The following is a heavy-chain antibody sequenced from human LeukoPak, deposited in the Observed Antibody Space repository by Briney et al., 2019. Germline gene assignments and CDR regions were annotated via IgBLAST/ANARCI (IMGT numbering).Heavy chain of an antibody. Sequence: SETLSLTXTVSGDSISSSSYYWGWIRQPPGKGLEWIASFYYSWTTYYKPSLKSRVTISVDTSKHQFSLKLSSVTAEDTAVYYCARNGGDYRYYYYSMDVWGKGTTVTVSS. CDR3: ARNGGDYRYYYYSMDV. CDR2: FYYSWTT. D-gene: IGHD4-17*01. J-gene: IGHJ6*03. V-gene: IGHV4-39*01. CDR1: GDSISSSSYY.